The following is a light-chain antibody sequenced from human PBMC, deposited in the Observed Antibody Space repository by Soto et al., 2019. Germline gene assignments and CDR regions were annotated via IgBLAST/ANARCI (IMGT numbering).Light chain of an antibody. Sequence: QSVLTQPPSASSTPGQTVTISCSGSTSNIGTFYVYWYQHLPGTAPKLLIYLGDQRASGVSDRFSGSKSGTSASLAIYGLRSDDEADYYCAAWDDNLNAYVFGSGTKVTVL. CDR2: LGD. CDR1: TSNIGTFY. V-gene: IGLV1-47*02. J-gene: IGLJ1*01. CDR3: AAWDDNLNAYV.